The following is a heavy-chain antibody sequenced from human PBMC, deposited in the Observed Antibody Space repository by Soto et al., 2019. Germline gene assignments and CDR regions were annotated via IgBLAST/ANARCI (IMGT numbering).Heavy chain of an antibody. V-gene: IGHV4-4*07. Sequence: SETLSLTCTVSGGSISTYYWSWIRQPAGEGLQWIGRIFTSGSTNYNPSLKSRVTMSVDTSKNQFSLKLSSVTAADTAVYYCARHPTVGGWYYGMDVWGQGTTVTVSS. CDR2: IFTSGST. CDR3: ARHPTVGGWYYGMDV. CDR1: GGSISTYY. D-gene: IGHD4-17*01. J-gene: IGHJ6*02.